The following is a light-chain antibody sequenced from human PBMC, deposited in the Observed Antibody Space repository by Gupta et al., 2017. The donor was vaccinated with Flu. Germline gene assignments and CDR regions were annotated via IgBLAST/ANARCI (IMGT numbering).Light chain of an antibody. Sequence: QSVLTQPPSASGTPGQTVTISCSGSSSNIGSNTVNWYQQVPGAAPKLLIHSNNQRPSGVPDRFSGSKSGASAPLAIGGLQSEDEADYYCATWDDSLNGWVFGGGTKLTVL. CDR2: SNN. CDR1: SSNIGSNT. J-gene: IGLJ3*02. V-gene: IGLV1-44*01. CDR3: ATWDDSLNGWV.